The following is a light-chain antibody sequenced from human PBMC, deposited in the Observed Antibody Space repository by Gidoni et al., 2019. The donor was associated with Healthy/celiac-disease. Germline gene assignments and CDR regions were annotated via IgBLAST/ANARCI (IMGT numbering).Light chain of an antibody. CDR1: QSISSW. Sequence: DIQMTQSPSTLSASVGDRVTITCRASQSISSWLAWYQQKPGKAPKLLIYKASSLEIGVPSRFSGSGSGTECTLTISSLQPDDFATYYCQQYNSYPRTFGQGTKLEIK. CDR2: KAS. J-gene: IGKJ2*01. V-gene: IGKV1-5*03. CDR3: QQYNSYPRT.